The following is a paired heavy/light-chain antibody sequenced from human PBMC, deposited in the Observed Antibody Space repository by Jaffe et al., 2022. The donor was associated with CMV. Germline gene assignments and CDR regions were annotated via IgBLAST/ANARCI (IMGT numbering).Light chain of an antibody. J-gene: IGKJ1*01. Sequence: EIVMTQSPATLSVSPGERATLSCRASQSVSSKLAWYQQKPGQAPRLLIYGASTRATGLPARFSGSGSGTEFTLTISSLQSEDFAIYYCQQYNNWPWTFGQGTKVEIK. CDR3: QQYNNWPWT. CDR1: QSVSSK. CDR2: GAS. V-gene: IGKV3-15*01.
Heavy chain of an antibody. Sequence: EVQLLESGGGLVQPGGSLRLSCAASGFTFSSYAMSWVRQAPGKGLEWVSVISGGGGTTNYADSVKGRFTISRDNSKNTLYVQMNSLRAEDTAVYYCARGLSSTWYDHWGQGTLVTVSS. J-gene: IGHJ5*02. CDR3: ARGLSSTWYDH. V-gene: IGHV3-23*01. CDR2: ISGGGGTT. D-gene: IGHD6-13*01. CDR1: GFTFSSYA.